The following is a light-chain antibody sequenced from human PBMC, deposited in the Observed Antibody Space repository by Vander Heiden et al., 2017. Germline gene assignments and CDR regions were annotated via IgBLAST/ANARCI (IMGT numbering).Light chain of an antibody. CDR1: SSDVGGYNY. V-gene: IGLV2-8*01. J-gene: IGLJ2*01. CDR2: EVS. Sequence: QSALTQPPSASGSPGQSVTISCTGTSSDVGGYNYVSWYQQHPGKAPKLMIYEVSERPSGVPDRFSGSKSGNTASLTVSGLQTEDEADYYCSSYVASNNLIFGGGTKLTGL. CDR3: SSYVASNNLI.